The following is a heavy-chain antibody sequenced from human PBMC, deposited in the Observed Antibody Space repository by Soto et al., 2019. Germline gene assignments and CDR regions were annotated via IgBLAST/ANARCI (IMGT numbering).Heavy chain of an antibody. CDR1: GFTFSSYW. V-gene: IGHV3-74*01. D-gene: IGHD6-13*01. CDR3: ARGLTGYSSSWYHYYYGMDV. CDR2: INSDGSST. Sequence: GGSLRLSCAASGFTFSSYWMHWVRQAPGKGLVWVSRINSDGSSTSYADSVKGRFTISRDNAKNTLYLPMNSLRAEDTAVYYCARGLTGYSSSWYHYYYGMDVWGQGTTVTVSS. J-gene: IGHJ6*02.